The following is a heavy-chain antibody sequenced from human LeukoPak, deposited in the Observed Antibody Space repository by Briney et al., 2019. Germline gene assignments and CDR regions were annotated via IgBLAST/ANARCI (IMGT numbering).Heavy chain of an antibody. Sequence: PGGSLRLSCAASGFTFTNYAMSWVRQAPGKGLEWVGFIRSKTYGGTTEFAASVKGRFSISRDDSKSIVYLQMNSLKTEDTAVYYCTRDLTLQLPGYWGQGTLVTVSS. J-gene: IGHJ4*02. CDR1: GFTFTNYA. D-gene: IGHD3-9*01. CDR2: IRSKTYGGTT. V-gene: IGHV3-49*04. CDR3: TRDLTLQLPGY.